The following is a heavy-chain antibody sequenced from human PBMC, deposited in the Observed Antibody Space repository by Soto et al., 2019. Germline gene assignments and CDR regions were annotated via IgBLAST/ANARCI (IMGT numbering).Heavy chain of an antibody. Sequence: QVQLVQSGAEVKKPGASVKVSCKASGYTFTGYYMHWVRQAPGQGLEWMGWINPNSGGTNYAQKFQGRVNMTRDTSISTAYMELSRLRSDETAVYYCAREPVKGRLGELSLYTLYYWGQGTLVTVSS. J-gene: IGHJ4*02. D-gene: IGHD3-16*02. CDR1: GYTFTGYY. CDR3: AREPVKGRLGELSLYTLYY. CDR2: INPNSGGT. V-gene: IGHV1-2*02.